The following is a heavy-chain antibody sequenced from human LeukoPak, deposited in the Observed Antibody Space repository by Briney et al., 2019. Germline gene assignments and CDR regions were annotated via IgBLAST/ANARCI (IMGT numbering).Heavy chain of an antibody. J-gene: IGHJ5*02. V-gene: IGHV3-30-3*01. D-gene: IGHD3-3*01. CDR3: ARDRASTYYDFWSGPGWFDP. CDR1: GFTFSSYA. CDR2: ISYDGSNK. Sequence: GGSLRLSCAASGFTFSSYAMHWVRQAPGKGLEWGAVISYDGSNKYYADSVKGRFTISRDNSKNTLYLQMNSLRAEDTAVYYCARDRASTYYDFWSGPGWFDPWGQGTLVTVSS.